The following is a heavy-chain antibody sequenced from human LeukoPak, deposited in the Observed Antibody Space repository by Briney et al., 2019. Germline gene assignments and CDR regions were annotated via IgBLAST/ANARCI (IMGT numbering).Heavy chain of an antibody. Sequence: QPGGSLRLSCEASGLTFNKYWMTWVRQAPGKGLEWVANIKQDGSEKNYVDSVKGRFTISRDNSKNSLYLQMNSLRTEDTALYYCAKAENYDILTGYYSGFDYWGQGTLVTVSS. D-gene: IGHD3-9*01. CDR3: AKAENYDILTGYYSGFDY. CDR1: GLTFNKYW. V-gene: IGHV3-7*03. CDR2: IKQDGSEK. J-gene: IGHJ4*02.